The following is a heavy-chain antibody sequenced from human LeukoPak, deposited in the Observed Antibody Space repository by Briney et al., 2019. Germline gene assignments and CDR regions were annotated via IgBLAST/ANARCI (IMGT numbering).Heavy chain of an antibody. CDR1: GFPLSSYA. CDR2: TSSSDDGT. J-gene: IGHJ3*02. Sequence: GGSLRLSCAASGFPLSSYAMSWVRQVPGKGLEWVSATSSSDDGTYHADSVRGRFTISRDNSKNTLYLQMNSLRAEDTAVYYCAKVANREWGDAFDIWGQGTMVTVSS. D-gene: IGHD3-16*01. V-gene: IGHV3-23*01. CDR3: AKVANREWGDAFDI.